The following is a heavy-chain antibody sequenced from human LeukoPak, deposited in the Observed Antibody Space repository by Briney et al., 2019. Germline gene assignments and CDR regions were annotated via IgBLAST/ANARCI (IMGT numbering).Heavy chain of an antibody. CDR1: GDSISSGGYS. CDR3: ARSPLAFYGSSGYPRVWFDP. V-gene: IGHV4-30-2*01. J-gene: IGHJ5*02. CDR2: IYHIVYISQSGNI. Sequence: SQTLSLTCTVSGDSISSGGYSWSWIRQPPGKGLEWIGYIYHIVYISQSGNIYQNPSLKSRVTISLDTSRNQFSLKLSSVTAADTAVYYCARSPLAFYGSSGYPRVWFDPWGQGTLVTVSS. D-gene: IGHD3-22*01.